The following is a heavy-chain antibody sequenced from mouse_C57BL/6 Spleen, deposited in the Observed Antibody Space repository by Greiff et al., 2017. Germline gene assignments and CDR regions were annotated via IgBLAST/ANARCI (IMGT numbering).Heavy chain of an antibody. CDR2: IDPANGNT. CDR1: GFNIKNTY. J-gene: IGHJ4*01. Sequence: DVQLQESVAELVRPGASVKLSCTASGFNIKNTYMHWVKQRPEQGLEWIGRIDPANGNTKYAPKFQGKATITADTSSNTAYLQVSSLTSEDTAIYYWARKPYYYGSSSYAMDYWGQGTSVTVSS. CDR3: ARKPYYYGSSSYAMDY. D-gene: IGHD1-1*01. V-gene: IGHV14-3*01.